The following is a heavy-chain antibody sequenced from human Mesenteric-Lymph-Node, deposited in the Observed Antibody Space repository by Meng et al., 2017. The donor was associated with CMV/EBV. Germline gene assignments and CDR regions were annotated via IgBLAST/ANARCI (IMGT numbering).Heavy chain of an antibody. CDR3: AKAPTYSASSSDY. CDR1: GFTFSIYW. D-gene: IGHD6-6*01. V-gene: IGHV3-74*01. J-gene: IGHJ4*02. Sequence: GGSLRLSCAASGFTFSIYWMHWVRQAPGKGLVWVSRINSDGSTTSYADSVKGRFTISRDNAKSTLYLQMNSLRAEDTAVYYCAKAPTYSASSSDYWGQGIRVTVSS. CDR2: INSDGSTT.